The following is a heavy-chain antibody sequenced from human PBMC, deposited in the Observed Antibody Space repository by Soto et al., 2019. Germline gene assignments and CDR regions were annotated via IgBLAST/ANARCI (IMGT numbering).Heavy chain of an antibody. Sequence: EVQLLESGGGLVQPGGSLRLSCTASGFTFSSYAMIWVRQAPGKGLEWVSAISGSGGSTYYADSVKGRFTISRDNSKNTLYLQMNSLRAEDTAVYYCARGGYSGYDYGMDVWGQGTTVTVSS. D-gene: IGHD5-12*01. CDR2: ISGSGGST. J-gene: IGHJ6*02. V-gene: IGHV3-23*01. CDR1: GFTFSSYA. CDR3: ARGGYSGYDYGMDV.